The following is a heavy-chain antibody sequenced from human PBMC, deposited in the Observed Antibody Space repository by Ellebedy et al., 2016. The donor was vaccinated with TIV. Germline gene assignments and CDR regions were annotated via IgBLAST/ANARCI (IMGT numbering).Heavy chain of an antibody. CDR2: IYYSGIT. CDR1: GGSISSSSYY. V-gene: IGHV4-39*07. Sequence: MPGGSLRLSCTVSGGSISSSSYYWGGIRQPPGKGLEWIGSIYYSGITFYNPSLKRRVTISIDTSRNQFSLKLTSVTAADTAVYYCAKGYGGISPFDYWGQGTLVTVSS. J-gene: IGHJ4*02. CDR3: AKGYGGISPFDY. D-gene: IGHD4-23*01.